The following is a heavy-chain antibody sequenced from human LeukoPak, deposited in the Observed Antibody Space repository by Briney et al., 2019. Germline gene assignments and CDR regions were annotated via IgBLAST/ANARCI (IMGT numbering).Heavy chain of an antibody. CDR2: IYSGGST. D-gene: IGHD3-3*01. Sequence: GGSLRLSCGASGFTVSSNYMNWVRQAPGKGLEWVSVIYSGGSTYYADSVKGRFTISRDNPKNTLYLQMNSLRAEDTAVYYCARQGHYDFWSGYRLDYWGQGTLVTVSS. V-gene: IGHV3-66*04. CDR1: GFTVSSNY. J-gene: IGHJ4*02. CDR3: ARQGHYDFWSGYRLDY.